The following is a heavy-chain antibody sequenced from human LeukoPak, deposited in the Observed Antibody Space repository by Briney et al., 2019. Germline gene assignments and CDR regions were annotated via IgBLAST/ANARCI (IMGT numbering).Heavy chain of an antibody. V-gene: IGHV3-74*01. J-gene: IGHJ4*02. Sequence: GGSLRLSCAASGFSVSTNYMSWVRQAPGKGLVWVSRINSDGSSTSYADSVKGRFTISRDNAKNTLYLQMNSLRAEDTAVYYCARPMYSSGWYGAYYFDYWGQGILVTVSS. D-gene: IGHD6-19*01. CDR3: ARPMYSSGWYGAYYFDY. CDR2: INSDGSST. CDR1: GFSVSTNY.